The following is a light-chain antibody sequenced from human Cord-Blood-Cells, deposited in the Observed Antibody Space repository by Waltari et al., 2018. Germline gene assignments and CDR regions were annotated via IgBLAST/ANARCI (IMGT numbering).Light chain of an antibody. CDR1: QSVSSY. Sequence: ELVLPQSPATLYLSPGERATLSCRASQSVSSYLAWYQQKPGQAPRLLIYDASNRATGIPARFSGSGSGTDFTLTISSLEPEDFAVYYCQQRSNWQGFTFGPGTKVYIK. CDR3: QQRSNWQGFT. V-gene: IGKV3-11*01. J-gene: IGKJ3*01. CDR2: DAS.